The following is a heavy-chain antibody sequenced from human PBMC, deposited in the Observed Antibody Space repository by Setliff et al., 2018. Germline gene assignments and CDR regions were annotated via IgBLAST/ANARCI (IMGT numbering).Heavy chain of an antibody. CDR2: INPNSGDT. V-gene: IGHV1-2*02. J-gene: IGHJ3*01. Sequence: GASVKVSCKSSGYDFSSYFIYWLRKAPGQGLEWMGWINPNSGDTNYSQRFQGRVTMTIDTSTRTVYMELTRLRSDDTAIYYCARETVTFGGIIVRGYFDVWGQGTMVTVSS. CDR3: ARETVTFGGIIVRGYFDV. D-gene: IGHD3-16*02. CDR1: GYDFSSYF.